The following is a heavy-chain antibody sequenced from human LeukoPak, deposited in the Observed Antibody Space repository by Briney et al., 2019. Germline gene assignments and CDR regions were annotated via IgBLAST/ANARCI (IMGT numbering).Heavy chain of an antibody. CDR3: ARDSGYDYPPYGGMDV. Sequence: GGSVRLSCATSGFSFTDYPMNWVRQAPGKGLEWVSSLSRSSTYIYYADSVKGRFTISRDNAKNSLYLQMNSLRAEDTAVYYCARDSGYDYPPYGGMDVWGQGTTVTVSS. CDR1: GFSFTDYP. D-gene: IGHD5-12*01. CDR2: LSRSSTYI. J-gene: IGHJ6*02. V-gene: IGHV3-21*01.